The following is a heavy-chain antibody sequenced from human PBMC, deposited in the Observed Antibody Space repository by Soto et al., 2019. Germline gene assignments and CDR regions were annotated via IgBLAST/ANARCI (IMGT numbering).Heavy chain of an antibody. CDR1: GYSISSGYY. Sequence: SETLSLTCAVSGYSISSGYYWGWIRQPPGKGLEWIGSIYHSGSTYYNPSLKSRVTISVDTSKNQFSLKLSSVTAADTAVYYCARDKKIFGIITVFDYWGQGTLVTVSS. CDR3: ARDKKIFGIITVFDY. J-gene: IGHJ4*02. V-gene: IGHV4-38-2*02. D-gene: IGHD3-3*01. CDR2: IYHSGST.